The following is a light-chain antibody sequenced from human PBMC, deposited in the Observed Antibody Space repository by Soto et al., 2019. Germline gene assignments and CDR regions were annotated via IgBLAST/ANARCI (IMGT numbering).Light chain of an antibody. CDR3: ISYTDRQSYL. J-gene: IGLJ1*01. CDR1: SSDIGSYNH. V-gene: IGLV2-14*03. CDR2: AVS. Sequence: QSALTQPASVSGSPGQSITISCSGTSSDIGSYNHVAWYQQFPGKSPKLMIYAVSDRPPGVSDRFSGSKSGITASLTLSGLQTEDEADYYCISYTDRQSYLFGTGTKLTVL.